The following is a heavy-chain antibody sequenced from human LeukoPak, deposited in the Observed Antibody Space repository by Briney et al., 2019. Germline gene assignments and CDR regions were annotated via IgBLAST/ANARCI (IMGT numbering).Heavy chain of an antibody. CDR3: ARGQKSALTYGSGTYAYYFDY. V-gene: IGHV1-8*01. CDR1: GYTFSSYD. D-gene: IGHD3-10*01. Sequence: SVKDFCQASGYTFSSYDINWLRQATGQGLEWMGWMNPNSDNTGYAQKFQGRVTMTRNTSISTAYMELSSLRSEDTAVYYCARGQKSALTYGSGTYAYYFDYWGQGTLVTVSS. CDR2: MNPNSDNT. J-gene: IGHJ4*02.